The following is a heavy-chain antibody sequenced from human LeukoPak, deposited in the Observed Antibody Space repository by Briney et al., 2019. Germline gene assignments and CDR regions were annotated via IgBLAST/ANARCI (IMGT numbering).Heavy chain of an antibody. D-gene: IGHD3-10*01. CDR2: TSPYNGNT. V-gene: IGHV1-18*01. Sequence: GASVKVSCKASTYTLINYGISWVRQAPGQGLEWMGWTSPYNGNTKSAQKFQDRVTMTTETSTTTVYMELSSLRSEDTAVYYCARGGGGTSDAFDIWGQGTMVTVSS. J-gene: IGHJ3*02. CDR1: TYTLINYG. CDR3: ARGGGGTSDAFDI.